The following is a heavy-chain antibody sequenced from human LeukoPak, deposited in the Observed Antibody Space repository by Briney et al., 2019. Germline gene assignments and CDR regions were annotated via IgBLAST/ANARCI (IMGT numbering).Heavy chain of an antibody. CDR3: AREVEYYDILTGYSYTPNWFDP. V-gene: IGHV3-74*01. D-gene: IGHD3-9*01. Sequence: GGSLRLSCAASGFTFSSYWMHWVRQAPGKGLVWVSRINSDGSSTSYADSVKGRFTISRDNAKNTLYLQMNSLRAEDTAVYYCAREVEYYDILTGYSYTPNWFDPWGQGTLVTVSS. J-gene: IGHJ5*02. CDR1: GFTFSSYW. CDR2: INSDGSST.